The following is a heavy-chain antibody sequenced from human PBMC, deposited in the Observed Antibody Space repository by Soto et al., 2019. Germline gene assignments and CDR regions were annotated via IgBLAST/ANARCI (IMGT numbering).Heavy chain of an antibody. V-gene: IGHV4-59*01. J-gene: IGHJ4*02. D-gene: IGHD6-19*01. CDR2: VYYTGST. Sequence: SAILSLTCSVSGGSISGSYWSWIRQSPGKGLEWLGYVYYTGSTNYSPSLRSRVSISVDTSKNEFSLRLSSVTAADTAVYFCARSVAVPGAHIDYWGQGTQVTVSS. CDR1: GGSISGSY. CDR3: ARSVAVPGAHIDY.